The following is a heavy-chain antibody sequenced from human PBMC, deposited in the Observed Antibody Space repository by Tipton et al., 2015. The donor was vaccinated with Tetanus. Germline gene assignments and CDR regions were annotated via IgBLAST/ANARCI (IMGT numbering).Heavy chain of an antibody. D-gene: IGHD3-22*01. CDR1: GYTFTGYY. CDR2: IDPNSGGT. J-gene: IGHJ6*02. Sequence: QLVQSGAEVKKPGASVKVSCKASGYTFTGYYIYWVRQAPGQGLEWMGWIDPNSGGTVYAQKFQGRVTVTRDTSISTAYMELRSLRFDDTAVYYCARDRGDYIYYGMDVWGPGTTVTVS. V-gene: IGHV1-2*02. CDR3: ARDRGDYIYYGMDV.